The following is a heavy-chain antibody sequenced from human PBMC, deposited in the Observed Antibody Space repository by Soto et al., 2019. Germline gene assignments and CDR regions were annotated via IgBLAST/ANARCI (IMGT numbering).Heavy chain of an antibody. Sequence: GASVKVSCKASGYTFTSYGISWGRQAPGQRPEWMGWISAYNGNTNYAQKLQGRVTMTTDTSTSTAYMELRSLRSDDTAVYYCARAPASYDFWSGFGDAFDIWGQGTMVTVSS. CDR2: ISAYNGNT. J-gene: IGHJ3*02. CDR1: GYTFTSYG. D-gene: IGHD3-3*01. V-gene: IGHV1-18*01. CDR3: ARAPASYDFWSGFGDAFDI.